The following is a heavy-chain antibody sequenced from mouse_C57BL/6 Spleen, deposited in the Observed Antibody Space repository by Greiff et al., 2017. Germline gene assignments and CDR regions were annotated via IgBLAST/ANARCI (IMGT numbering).Heavy chain of an antibody. D-gene: IGHD2-4*01. Sequence: DVQLQESGPGLVKPSQSLSLTCSVTGYSITSGYYWNWIRQFPGNKLEWMGYISYDGSNNYNPSLKNRISITRDTSKNQFFLKLNSVTTEDTATYYCASYDYDGPFDYWGQGTTLTVSS. CDR3: ASYDYDGPFDY. CDR1: GYSITSGYY. V-gene: IGHV3-6*01. CDR2: ISYDGSN. J-gene: IGHJ2*01.